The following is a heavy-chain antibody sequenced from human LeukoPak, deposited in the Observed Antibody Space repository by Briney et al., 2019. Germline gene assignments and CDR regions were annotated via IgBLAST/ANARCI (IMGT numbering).Heavy chain of an antibody. CDR3: ARAGDYCSSTSCYKYFDY. V-gene: IGHV4-31*03. J-gene: IGHJ4*02. CDR1: GGSISSGGYY. Sequence: YPSETLSLTCTVSGGSISSGGYYWSWIRQHPGKGLEWIGYIYYSGSTYYNPSLKSRVTISVDTPMNQFSLKLSSVTAADTAVYYCARAGDYCSSTSCYKYFDYWGQGTLVTVSS. CDR2: IYYSGST. D-gene: IGHD2-2*02.